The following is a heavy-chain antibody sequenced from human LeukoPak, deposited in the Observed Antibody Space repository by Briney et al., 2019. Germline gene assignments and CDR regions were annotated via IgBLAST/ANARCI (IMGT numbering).Heavy chain of an antibody. Sequence: SAKVSCKASGGTFSSYAISWVRQAPGQGLEWMGGIIPIFGTANYAQKFQGRVTITTDESTSTAYMELSSLRSEDTAVYYCASFLGYCSGGSCYTRGYYYYMDVWGKGTTVTVSS. D-gene: IGHD2-15*01. CDR2: IIPIFGTA. CDR3: ASFLGYCSGGSCYTRGYYYYMDV. J-gene: IGHJ6*03. V-gene: IGHV1-69*05. CDR1: GGTFSSYA.